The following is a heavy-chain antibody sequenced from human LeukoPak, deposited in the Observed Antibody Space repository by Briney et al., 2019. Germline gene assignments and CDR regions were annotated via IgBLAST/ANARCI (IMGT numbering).Heavy chain of an antibody. V-gene: IGHV1-18*01. D-gene: IGHD2-15*01. J-gene: IGHJ6*03. CDR3: ARDWDQLVPSKGGPPRYFYFMDV. Sequence: ASVKVSCKASGYTFTSYDITWVRQAPGQGLEWMGWINTYKGHTIYAQKYQGRVTMTTDTSTSTAYMELRSLRSDDTAVYYCARDWDQLVPSKGGPPRYFYFMDVWGKGTSVIVSS. CDR2: INTYKGHT. CDR1: GYTFTSYD.